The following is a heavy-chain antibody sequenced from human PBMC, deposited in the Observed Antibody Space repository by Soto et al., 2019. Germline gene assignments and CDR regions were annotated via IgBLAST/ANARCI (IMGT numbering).Heavy chain of an antibody. CDR3: AKDSFSPGYYDYIWGSYRYPRWDY. D-gene: IGHD3-16*02. Sequence: HPGGSLRLSCAASGFTFSSYAMSWVRQAPGKGLEWVSAISGSGGSTYYADSVKGRFTISRDNSKNTLYLQMNSLRAEDTAVYYCAKDSFSPGYYDYIWGSYRYPRWDYWGQGTLVTVSS. CDR1: GFTFSSYA. J-gene: IGHJ4*02. CDR2: ISGSGGST. V-gene: IGHV3-23*01.